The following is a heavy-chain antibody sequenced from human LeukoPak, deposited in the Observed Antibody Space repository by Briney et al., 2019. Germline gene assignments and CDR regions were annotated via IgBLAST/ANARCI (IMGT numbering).Heavy chain of an antibody. V-gene: IGHV3-74*01. CDR3: ARDSSSTSCYQP. Sequence: GRSLRLSCAASGFTFSSDWMRWVRQAPGEGLLWVSRTNSDGSSTSYADSVKGRFTISRDNAKNTLYLQMNSLRAEDTAVYYCARDSSSTSCYQPWGQGTLVTVSS. D-gene: IGHD2-2*01. CDR1: GFTFSSDW. CDR2: TNSDGSST. J-gene: IGHJ5*02.